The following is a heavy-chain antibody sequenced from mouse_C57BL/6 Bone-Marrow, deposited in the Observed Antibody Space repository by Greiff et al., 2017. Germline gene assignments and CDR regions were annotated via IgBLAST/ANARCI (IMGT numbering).Heavy chain of an antibody. Sequence: QVQLKQPGAELVKPGASVKVSCKASGYTFTSYWMHWVKQRPGQGLEWIGRIHPSDSDTNYNQKFKGKATLTVDKSSSTAYMQLSSLTSKDSAVYYCAIRYSDYWGQGTTLTVSS. CDR1: GYTFTSYW. CDR2: IHPSDSDT. J-gene: IGHJ2*01. V-gene: IGHV1-74*01. CDR3: AIRYSDY.